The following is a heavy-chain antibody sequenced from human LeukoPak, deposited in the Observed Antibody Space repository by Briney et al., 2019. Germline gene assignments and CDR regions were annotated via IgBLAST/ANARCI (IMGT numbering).Heavy chain of an antibody. V-gene: IGHV4-34*01. D-gene: IGHD3-3*01. Sequence: SETLSLTCAVSGGSLGDYYWSWVRQAPGEGLEWIGEINQSGSINYSPSLKSRLTLSIDPSNNQFSLNLTSVTAADTAVYYCARGGRAISRAWGQGILVTVSS. CDR2: INQSGSI. CDR3: ARGGRAISRA. CDR1: GGSLGDYY. J-gene: IGHJ5*02.